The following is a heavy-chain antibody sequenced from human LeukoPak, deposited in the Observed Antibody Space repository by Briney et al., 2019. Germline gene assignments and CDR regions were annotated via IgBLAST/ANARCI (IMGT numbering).Heavy chain of an antibody. CDR3: ARVDDILTGYSYYFDY. Sequence: PSETLSLTCAVSGGSISSSNWWSWVRQPPGKGLEWIGEIYHSGSTNYNPSLKRRATISVDKSKNQFSLKLSSVTAADTAVYYCARVDDILTGYSYYFDYWGQGTLVTVSS. CDR1: GGSISSSNW. D-gene: IGHD3-9*01. CDR2: IYHSGST. J-gene: IGHJ4*02. V-gene: IGHV4-4*02.